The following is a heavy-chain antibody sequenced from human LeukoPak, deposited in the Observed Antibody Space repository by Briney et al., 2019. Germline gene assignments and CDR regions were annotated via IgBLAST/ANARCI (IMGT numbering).Heavy chain of an antibody. Sequence: GGSVRLFCAASGFTFSSYAMSWVSQAPAKGLEGVSLISSDAATINYADSVRGRFTISRDNTKNSLYLQMNSLRPEDTALYYCVKDMGDHSIGWYGAFEIWGQGTMVTVSS. CDR3: VKDMGDHSIGWYGAFEI. CDR2: ISSDAATI. D-gene: IGHD6-19*01. J-gene: IGHJ3*02. CDR1: GFTFSSYA. V-gene: IGHV3-43*01.